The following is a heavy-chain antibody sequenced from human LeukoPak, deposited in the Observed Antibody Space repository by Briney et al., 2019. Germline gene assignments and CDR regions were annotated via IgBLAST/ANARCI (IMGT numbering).Heavy chain of an antibody. V-gene: IGHV3-23*01. CDR3: AKVNDLGDFDY. CDR2: TSGSGNST. J-gene: IGHJ4*02. CDR1: GFTFSSYA. Sequence: QAGGSLRLSCAASGFTFSSYAMSWVRQAPGQGLEWVSATSGSGNSTYYADSVKGRFTISRDNSKNTLYLQMNSLRAEDTAVYYCAKVNDLGDFDYWGQGTLVTVSS. D-gene: IGHD1-1*01.